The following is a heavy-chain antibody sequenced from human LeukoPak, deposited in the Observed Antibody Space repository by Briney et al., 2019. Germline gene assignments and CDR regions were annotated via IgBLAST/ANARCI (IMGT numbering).Heavy chain of an antibody. J-gene: IGHJ4*02. CDR2: INHDGRET. CDR3: ASWAGNTQSDSWSGPFDY. CDR1: GFNFRYFW. V-gene: IGHV3-7*01. Sequence: GGSLRLSCLGSGFNFRYFWMSWVRQAPGKGLEWVANINHDGRETYYADSVKGRFIISRDNAKDSLYLQMSSLRVEDTAVYYCASWAGNTQSDSWSGPFDYWGQGSLVTVSS. D-gene: IGHD3-3*01.